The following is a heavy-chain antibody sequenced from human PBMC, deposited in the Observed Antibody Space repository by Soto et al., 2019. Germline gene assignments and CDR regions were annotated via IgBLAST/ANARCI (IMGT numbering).Heavy chain of an antibody. V-gene: IGHV4-59*08. Sequence: SETLSLTCTVSGDSISNYYWSWIRQPPGKGLEWIGYIYYSGSTNYNPSLKSRVTISVDTSKNQFSLKLSSVTATDTAVYYCARHLWVGSSWYLGAFDIWGQGTMVTVSS. D-gene: IGHD6-13*01. CDR2: IYYSGST. CDR1: GDSISNYY. J-gene: IGHJ3*02. CDR3: ARHLWVGSSWYLGAFDI.